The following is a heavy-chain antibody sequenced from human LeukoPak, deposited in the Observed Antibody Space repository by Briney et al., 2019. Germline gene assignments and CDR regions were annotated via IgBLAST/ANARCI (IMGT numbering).Heavy chain of an antibody. Sequence: SQTLSLTCTVSGGSISSGGYYWSWIRQPAGKGLEYIGRIFSSGNNNYNPSLKSRITMSTDTSKNQFSLNLSSVTAADSAVYYCAGIIYDSSGYYPDYWGQGTLVTVSS. V-gene: IGHV4-61*02. J-gene: IGHJ4*02. CDR3: AGIIYDSSGYYPDY. CDR1: GGSISSGGYY. CDR2: IFSSGNN. D-gene: IGHD3-22*01.